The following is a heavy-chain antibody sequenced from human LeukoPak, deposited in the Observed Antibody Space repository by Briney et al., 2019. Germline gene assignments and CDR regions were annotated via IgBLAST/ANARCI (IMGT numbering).Heavy chain of an antibody. V-gene: IGHV4-34*01. Sequence: SETLSLTCAVYGGSFSDYCWSWIRQPPGKGLEWIGEINHSGSSNYNPSLKSRVTISVDTSKSQFSLKMTSVTAADTAVYYCARGGTGTYPLDAFDIWGQGTKVTVSS. CDR1: GGSFSDYC. CDR2: INHSGSS. CDR3: ARGGTGTYPLDAFDI. D-gene: IGHD1-26*01. J-gene: IGHJ3*02.